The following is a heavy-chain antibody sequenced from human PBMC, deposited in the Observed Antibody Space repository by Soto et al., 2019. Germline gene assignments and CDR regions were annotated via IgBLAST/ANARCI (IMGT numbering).Heavy chain of an antibody. J-gene: IGHJ3*02. CDR3: ARDGDYYDSSGYFLRDAFDI. CDR2: ISSSGTII. V-gene: IGHV3-11*01. CDR1: RFTFSDHY. D-gene: IGHD3-22*01. Sequence: QVQLVESGGGLVKPGGSLRLSCAASRFTFSDHYVSWIRQAPGKGLEWVSYISSSGTIIYYADSVKGRFTISRDNAKNSLYLQMNSLTTEDTAVYFCARDGDYYDSSGYFLRDAFDIWGQGTMVTVSS.